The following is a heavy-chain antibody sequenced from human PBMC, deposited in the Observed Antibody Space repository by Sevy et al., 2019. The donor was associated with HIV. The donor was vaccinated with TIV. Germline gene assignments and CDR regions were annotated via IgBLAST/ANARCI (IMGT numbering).Heavy chain of an antibody. Sequence: SETLSLTCTVSGGSINSDHWNWIRQPPGKGLEWIGYVYYTGGTNYNPSLKNRVTISVDRTKNHSSLKLTSVTAADTAVYYCARRNDFDIWGQGTMVIVSS. J-gene: IGHJ3*02. CDR2: VYYTGGT. CDR3: ARRNDFDI. V-gene: IGHV4-59*08. CDR1: GGSINSDH.